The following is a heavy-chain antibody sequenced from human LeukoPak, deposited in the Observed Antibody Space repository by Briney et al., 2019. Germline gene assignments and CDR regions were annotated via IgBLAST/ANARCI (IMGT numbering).Heavy chain of an antibody. CDR1: GGSISSGDYY. J-gene: IGHJ1*01. CDR2: IYYSGST. V-gene: IGHV4-30-4*08. CDR3: ARLSTMKQTIQH. D-gene: IGHD3-22*01. Sequence: RSSETLSLTCTVSGGSISSGDYYWSWIRQPPGKGLEWIGYIYYSGSTYYNPSLKSRVTISVDTSKNQFSLKLSSVTAADTAVYYCARLSTMKQTIQHWGQGTLVTVSS.